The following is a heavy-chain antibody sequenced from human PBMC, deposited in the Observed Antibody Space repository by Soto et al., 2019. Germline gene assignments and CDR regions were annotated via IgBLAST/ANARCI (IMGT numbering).Heavy chain of an antibody. D-gene: IGHD4-17*01. CDR3: ARDYGEGEQIVYGMDV. Sequence: SETLSLTCTVSGGSISSSSYYWGWIRQPPGKGLEWIGSIYYSGSTYYNPSLKSRVTISVDTSKNQFSLKLSSVTAADTAVYYCARDYGEGEQIVYGMDVWGKGTTVNGS. CDR2: IYYSGST. J-gene: IGHJ6*04. CDR1: GGSISSSSYY. V-gene: IGHV4-39*02.